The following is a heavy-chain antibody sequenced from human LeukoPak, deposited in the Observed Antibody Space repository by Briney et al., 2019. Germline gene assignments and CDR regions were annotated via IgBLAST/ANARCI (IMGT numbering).Heavy chain of an antibody. Sequence: GGSLRLSCAASGFTFSSYWMSWVRQAPGKGLKWVANIKQDGSEKYYVDSVKGRFTISRDNAKNSLYLQMNSLRAEDTAVYYCARGSKPRYGSGTNFDYWGQGTLVTVSS. CDR1: GFTFSSYW. CDR2: IKQDGSEK. CDR3: ARGSKPRYGSGTNFDY. J-gene: IGHJ4*02. D-gene: IGHD6-25*01. V-gene: IGHV3-7*05.